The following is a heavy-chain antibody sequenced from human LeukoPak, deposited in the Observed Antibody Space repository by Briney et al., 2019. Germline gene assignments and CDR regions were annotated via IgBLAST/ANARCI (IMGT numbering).Heavy chain of an antibody. CDR1: GGSISRVGYY. V-gene: IGHV4-31*03. Sequence: SQTLSLTSTVPGGSISRVGYYWSWIRQPPGKALEWIGYIYYSGSTYYNPSLKSRVTISVDTSKNQFSLKLSSVTAADTAVYYCARGSSSGYFDYWGQGTLVTVSS. D-gene: IGHD3-22*01. J-gene: IGHJ4*02. CDR2: IYYSGST. CDR3: ARGSSSGYFDY.